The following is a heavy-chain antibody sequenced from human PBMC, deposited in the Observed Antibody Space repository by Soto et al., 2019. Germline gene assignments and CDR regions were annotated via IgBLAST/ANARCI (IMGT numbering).Heavy chain of an antibody. D-gene: IGHD6-13*01. CDR3: AKEVPDAPGIAAVNDDFDI. Sequence: GGSLRLSCAASGFTFSSYAMSWVRQAPGKGLEWVSAISGSGGSTYYADSVKGRFTISRDNSKNTLYLQMNSLRAEDTAVYYCAKEVPDAPGIAAVNDDFDIWGQGTMVTVS. CDR1: GFTFSSYA. V-gene: IGHV3-23*01. CDR2: ISGSGGST. J-gene: IGHJ3*02.